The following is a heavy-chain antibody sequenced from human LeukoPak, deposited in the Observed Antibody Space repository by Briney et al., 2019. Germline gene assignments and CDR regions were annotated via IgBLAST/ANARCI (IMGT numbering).Heavy chain of an antibody. Sequence: GGSLRLSCAASGFTFSSYWMHWVRQAPGKGLVWVSRLKFDGTITQYADSVKGRFTVSRDNAKNTLYLQMDSLRAEDTAVYYRAGQANNWFDPWGQGTLVTVSS. CDR2: LKFDGTIT. CDR3: AGQANNWFDP. V-gene: IGHV3-74*03. J-gene: IGHJ5*02. CDR1: GFTFSSYW.